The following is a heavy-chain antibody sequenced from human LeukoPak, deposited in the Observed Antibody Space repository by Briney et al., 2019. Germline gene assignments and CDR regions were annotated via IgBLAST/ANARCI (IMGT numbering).Heavy chain of an antibody. CDR2: MNPNSGNA. J-gene: IGHJ4*02. CDR1: GYTFTSYD. CDR3: AKSGTSSGSRFDY. V-gene: IGHV1-8*01. D-gene: IGHD6-19*01. Sequence: ASVKVSCKASGYTFTSYDINWVRQATGQGLEWMGWMNPNSGNAGYAQKFQGRVTMTRNTSISTAYMELNSLRSEDTAVYYCAKSGTSSGSRFDYWGQGTLVTVSS.